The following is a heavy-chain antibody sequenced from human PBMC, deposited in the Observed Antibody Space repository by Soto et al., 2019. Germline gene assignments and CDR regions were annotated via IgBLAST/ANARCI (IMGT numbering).Heavy chain of an antibody. J-gene: IGHJ6*02. CDR1: GFSLSTSGVG. Sequence: QITLKESGPTLVKPTQTLTLTCTFSGFSLSTSGVGVGWIRQPPGKALEWLALIYWDDDKRYSPSLKSRLTITKDTSKNQVVLTMTNMDPVDTATYYWARCVGMLGYYGMDVWGQGTTVTVSS. CDR3: ARCVGMLGYYGMDV. D-gene: IGHD7-27*01. V-gene: IGHV2-5*02. CDR2: IYWDDDK.